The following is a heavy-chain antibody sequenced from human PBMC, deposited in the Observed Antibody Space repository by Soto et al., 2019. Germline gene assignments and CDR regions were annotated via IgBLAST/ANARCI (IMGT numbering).Heavy chain of an antibody. CDR3: AAEGRYSGILRWFDP. CDR1: GGYVTSASYY. Sequence: VQLQESGPGLVKPSETLSLTCTVSGGYVTSASYYWSWIRQPPGKVLEWIGYIYYNGSTNYNPSLKSRVTISADTSKNQFSLKLSSVTAADTAVYYCAAEGRYSGILRWFDPWGQGTLVTVSS. J-gene: IGHJ5*02. D-gene: IGHD1-26*01. V-gene: IGHV4-61*01. CDR2: IYYNGST.